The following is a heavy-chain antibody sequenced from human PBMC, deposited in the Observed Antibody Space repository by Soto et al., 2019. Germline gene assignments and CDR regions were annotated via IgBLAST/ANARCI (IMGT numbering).Heavy chain of an antibody. CDR1: GGSISSSSYY. CDR3: ASHYSDYGDDDAFDI. J-gene: IGHJ3*02. V-gene: IGHV4-39*01. CDR2: IYYSGST. Sequence: SETLSLTCTVSGGSISSSSYYWGWIRQPPGKGLEWIGSIYYSGSTYYNPSLKSRVTISVDTSKNQFSLKLSSVTAADTAVYYCASHYSDYGDDDAFDIWGQGTMVTVSS. D-gene: IGHD4-17*01.